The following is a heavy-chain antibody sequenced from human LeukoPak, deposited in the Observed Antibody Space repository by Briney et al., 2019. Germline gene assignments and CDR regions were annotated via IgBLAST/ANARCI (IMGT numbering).Heavy chain of an antibody. V-gene: IGHV3-21*04. CDR2: ISSSSSYI. J-gene: IGHJ6*03. CDR3: AKPRSSSSLLYYYYYMNV. Sequence: GGSLRLSCAASGFTFSSYSMNWVRQAPGKGLEWVSSISSSSSYIYYADSVKGRFTISRDNAKNSLYLQMNSLRAEDTAVYYCAKPRSSSSLLYYYYYMNVWGEGTTVTVSS. CDR1: GFTFSSYS. D-gene: IGHD6-6*01.